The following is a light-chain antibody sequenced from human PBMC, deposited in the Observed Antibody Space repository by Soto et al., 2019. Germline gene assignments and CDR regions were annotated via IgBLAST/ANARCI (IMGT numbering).Light chain of an antibody. V-gene: IGLV1-47*01. CDR2: RNN. CDR3: VTWDDSLSGFV. Sequence: QPVLTQPPSASGTPGQGATISCSGSSSNVGGNYVYWYRQLPGTAPSLLIYRNNERPSGVPDRISGSKSGTSASLAISGLRSEDEADYYCVTWDDSLSGFVFGGGTKLTVL. J-gene: IGLJ2*01. CDR1: SSNVGGNY.